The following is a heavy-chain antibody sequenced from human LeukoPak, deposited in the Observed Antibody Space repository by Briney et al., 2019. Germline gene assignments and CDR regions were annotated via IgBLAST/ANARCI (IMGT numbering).Heavy chain of an antibody. J-gene: IGHJ4*02. CDR1: GFTFSSYA. CDR2: ISYDGSNK. Sequence: GRSLRLSCAASGFTFSSYAMHWVRQAPGKGLEWVAVISYDGSNKYYADSVKGRFTISRDNSKNTLYLQMNSLRAEDTAVYYCARDLSGSYLYYFDYWGQGTLVTVSS. CDR3: ARDLSGSYLYYFDY. D-gene: IGHD1-26*01. V-gene: IGHV3-30*04.